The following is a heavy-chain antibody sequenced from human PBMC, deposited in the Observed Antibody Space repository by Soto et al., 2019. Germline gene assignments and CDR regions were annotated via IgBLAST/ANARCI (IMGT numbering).Heavy chain of an antibody. CDR2: IYWNDDK. Sequence: SGPTLVNPTQTLTLTCTFSGFSLTTSGVGVGRIRQPPGKALEWLALIYWNDDKRYSPSLKGRLTITKDTSKNQVVLAMTNMDPVDTATYYCAHHTITPVTNWFDPWGLGTLVTVSS. CDR1: GFSLTTSGVG. D-gene: IGHD1-20*01. J-gene: IGHJ5*02. CDR3: AHHTITPVTNWFDP. V-gene: IGHV2-5*01.